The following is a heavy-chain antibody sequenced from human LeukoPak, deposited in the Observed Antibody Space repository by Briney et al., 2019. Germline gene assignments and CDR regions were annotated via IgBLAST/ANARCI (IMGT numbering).Heavy chain of an antibody. CDR2: IYTSGIT. V-gene: IGHV4-61*02. J-gene: IGHJ4*02. CDR1: GGSISSGSYY. CDR3: ARLRFLEWLPDY. Sequence: PSETLSLTCIVSGGSISSGSYYWSWIRQPAGKGLEWIGRIYTSGITNYNPSLKSRVTISVDTSKNQFSLKLSSVTAADTAVYYCARLRFLEWLPDYWGQGTLVTVSS. D-gene: IGHD3-3*01.